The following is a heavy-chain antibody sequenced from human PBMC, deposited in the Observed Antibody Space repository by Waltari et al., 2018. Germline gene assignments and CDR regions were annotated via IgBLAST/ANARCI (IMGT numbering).Heavy chain of an antibody. CDR2: ISSSSYI. CDR1: GFTFSSYS. V-gene: IGHV3-21*01. Sequence: EVQLVESGGGLVKPGGSLRLSCAASGFTFSSYSMNWVRQAPGKGLEWVSSISSSSYIYYADSVKGRFTISRDNAKNSLYLQMNSLRAEDTAVYYCARAHDSSFGYMDVWGKGTTVTVSS. CDR3: ARAHDSSFGYMDV. D-gene: IGHD3-22*01. J-gene: IGHJ6*03.